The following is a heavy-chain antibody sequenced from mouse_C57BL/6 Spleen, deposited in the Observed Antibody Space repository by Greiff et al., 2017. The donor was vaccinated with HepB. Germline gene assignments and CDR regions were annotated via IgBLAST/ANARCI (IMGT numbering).Heavy chain of an antibody. CDR3: ASFYYYGSSYDYAMDY. Sequence: EVQGVESGPELVKPGDSVKISCKASGYSFTGYFMNWVMQSHGKSLEWIGRINPYNGDTFYNQKFKGKATLTVDKSSSTAHMELRSLTSEDSAVYYCASFYYYGSSYDYAMDYWGQGTSVTVSS. J-gene: IGHJ4*01. CDR1: GYSFTGYF. V-gene: IGHV1-20*01. CDR2: INPYNGDT. D-gene: IGHD1-1*01.